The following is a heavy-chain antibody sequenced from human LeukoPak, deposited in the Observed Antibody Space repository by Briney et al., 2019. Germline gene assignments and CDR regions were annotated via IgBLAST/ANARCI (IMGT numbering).Heavy chain of an antibody. D-gene: IGHD5-12*01. V-gene: IGHV4-59*08. CDR2: IYYSGST. CDR3: ARQATRAFDI. Sequence: SETLSLTCTVSGGSISSYYWSWIRQPPGKGLEWIGYIYYSGSTNYNPSLKSRVTISVDTSKNQFSLKPSSVTAADTAVYYCARQATRAFDIWGQGTMVTVSS. CDR1: GGSISSYY. J-gene: IGHJ3*02.